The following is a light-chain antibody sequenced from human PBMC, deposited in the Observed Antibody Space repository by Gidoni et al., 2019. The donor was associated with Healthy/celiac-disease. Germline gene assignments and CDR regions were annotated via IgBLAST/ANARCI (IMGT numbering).Light chain of an antibody. CDR2: EVS. Sequence: SALTQPASVSASPGQSITLSCTGTSSDVGGYNYVPWYQQHPGKASKLMIYEVSNRPSGVSNRFSGSKSGNTASPIISGLQAEDEADYYCSSYTSSSTPVFGGGTKLTVL. CDR1: SSDVGGYNY. V-gene: IGLV2-14*01. J-gene: IGLJ2*01. CDR3: SSYTSSSTPV.